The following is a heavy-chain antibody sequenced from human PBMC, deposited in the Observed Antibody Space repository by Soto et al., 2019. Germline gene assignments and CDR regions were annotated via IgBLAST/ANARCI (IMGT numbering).Heavy chain of an antibody. V-gene: IGHV3-21*06. J-gene: IGHJ4*02. D-gene: IGHD3-10*01. Sequence: SCAASGFSFRSYYMNWVREAPGRGLEWVSSISPSSSFLNYADSVKGRFTISRDNAKSSVNLQMNSLRAEDTAVYYCARVGTDYGSGSPYYSDYWGQGALVTVSS. CDR2: ISPSSSFL. CDR1: GFSFRSYY. CDR3: ARVGTDYGSGSPYYSDY.